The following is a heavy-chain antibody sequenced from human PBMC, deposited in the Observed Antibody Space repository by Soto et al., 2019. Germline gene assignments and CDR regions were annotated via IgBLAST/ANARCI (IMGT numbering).Heavy chain of an antibody. D-gene: IGHD4-17*01. J-gene: IGHJ3*02. Sequence: EVQLVESGGGLVQPGGSLRLSCAASGFTFSSYEMNWVRQAPGKGLEWVSYISSSGSTIYYADSVKGRFTISRDNAKNSLYLQMNNLRAEDTAVYYCERDYGDYEDAFDIWGQGTMVTVSS. V-gene: IGHV3-48*03. CDR2: ISSSGSTI. CDR1: GFTFSSYE. CDR3: ERDYGDYEDAFDI.